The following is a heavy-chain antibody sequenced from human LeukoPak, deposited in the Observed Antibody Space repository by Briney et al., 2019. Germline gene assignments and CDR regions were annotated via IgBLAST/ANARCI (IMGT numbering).Heavy chain of an antibody. D-gene: IGHD7-27*01. Sequence: SETLSLTCTVSGGSTSSGNYYWTWIRQPPGKGLEWIGSIYYSGSTYYNPSLKSRVTISVDTSKNQFSLKLSSVTAADTAMYYCARSDWGYYYFDYWGQGTLVTVSS. CDR3: ARSDWGYYYFDY. CDR1: GGSTSSGNYY. J-gene: IGHJ4*02. CDR2: IYYSGST. V-gene: IGHV4-39*01.